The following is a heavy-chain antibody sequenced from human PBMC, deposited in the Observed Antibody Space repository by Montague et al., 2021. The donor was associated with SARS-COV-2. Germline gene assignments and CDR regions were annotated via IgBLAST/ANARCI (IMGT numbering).Heavy chain of an antibody. Sequence: CAISGDSDASDTAACHWNRQTSSRRLEWLGMTFYRSQWHTDSAASVRSRISFSGDISKNQFSLHLNSVTPEDTAIYYCARDGDYGGTWYSFLQNWGQGTLVIVSS. V-gene: IGHV6-1*01. CDR2: TFYRSQWHT. D-gene: IGHD4-17*01. CDR1: GDSDASDTAA. J-gene: IGHJ1*01. CDR3: ARDGDYGGTWYSFLQN.